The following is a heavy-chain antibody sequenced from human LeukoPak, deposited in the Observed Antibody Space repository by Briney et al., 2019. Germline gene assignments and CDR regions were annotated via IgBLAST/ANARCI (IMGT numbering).Heavy chain of an antibody. D-gene: IGHD5-12*01. J-gene: IGHJ6*02. CDR1: GFTVSSNY. CDR2: IYSGGST. V-gene: IGHV3-66*01. Sequence: GGSLRLSCAASGFTVSSNYMSWVRQGPGKGLEWVSVIYSGGSTYYADSVKGRFTISRDNSKKTLYLQMKSLRAEDTAVYYCARGGYRGYDGVYGMDVWGQGTTVTVYS. CDR3: ARGGYRGYDGVYGMDV.